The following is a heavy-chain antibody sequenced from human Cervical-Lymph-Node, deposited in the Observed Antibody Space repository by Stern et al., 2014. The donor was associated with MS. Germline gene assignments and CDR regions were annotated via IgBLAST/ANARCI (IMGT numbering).Heavy chain of an antibody. CDR3: ARFYSSSSFADAFDI. V-gene: IGHV2-70*01. CDR2: IDWDDDK. CDR1: GVSLTTSGMC. D-gene: IGHD6-6*01. Sequence: ESGPALVKPTQTLTLTCTFSGVSLTTSGMCVSWIRQPPGKALEWLAFIDWDDDKSYNTSLKTRLTISKDTSKNQVVLTMTNMDPVDTATYYCARFYSSSSFADAFDIWGQGTMVTVSS. J-gene: IGHJ3*02.